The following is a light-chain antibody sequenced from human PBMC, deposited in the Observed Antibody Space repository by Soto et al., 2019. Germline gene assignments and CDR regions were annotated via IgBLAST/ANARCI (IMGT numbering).Light chain of an antibody. J-gene: IGKJ2*03. CDR1: QSISTY. V-gene: IGKV1-39*01. CDR2: ASS. Sequence: DIQMTQSPSSLYASVGDRVSLTCRASQSISTYLSWYQQKPGKAPTLLIYASSTLHSGVPSRFSGSGSGTDFTLTISSLQPEDFATYYCQHSYITPPFSFWQGTKVEIK. CDR3: QHSYITPPFS.